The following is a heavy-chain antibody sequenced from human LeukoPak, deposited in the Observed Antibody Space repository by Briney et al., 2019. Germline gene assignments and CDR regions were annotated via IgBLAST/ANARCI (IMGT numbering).Heavy chain of an antibody. J-gene: IGHJ4*02. Sequence: PGGSVRLSCAASGFTFNSYDMSWVRQAPGKGLEWVSSISSSGGSTYYVDSVKGRFTISRDNSKNTLYLQMNSLRAEDTAVYYCAESPMTRVTTGGFDFWGQGTLVTVSS. D-gene: IGHD4-17*01. CDR1: GFTFNSYD. CDR3: AESPMTRVTTGGFDF. V-gene: IGHV3-23*01. CDR2: ISSSGGST.